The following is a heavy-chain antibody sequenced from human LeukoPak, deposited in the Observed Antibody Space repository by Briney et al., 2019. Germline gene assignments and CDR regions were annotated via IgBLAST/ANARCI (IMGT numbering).Heavy chain of an antibody. D-gene: IGHD6-13*01. Sequence: SGTLSLTCTVSGGSINSYYWSWIRQPAGKGLEWIGRIYTSGSTNYNPSLKSRVIMSVDTSKNQFFLKLSSVTAADTAVYYCARGIAATGAHGWFDPWGQGTLVTVSS. CDR1: GGSINSYY. V-gene: IGHV4-4*07. CDR3: ARGIAATGAHGWFDP. CDR2: IYTSGST. J-gene: IGHJ5*02.